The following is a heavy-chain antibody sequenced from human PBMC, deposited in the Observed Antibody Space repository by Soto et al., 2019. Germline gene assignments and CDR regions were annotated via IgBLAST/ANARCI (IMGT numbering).Heavy chain of an antibody. D-gene: IGHD6-19*01. V-gene: IGHV6-1*01. CDR3: ARDLAVAGTNQFDY. CDR2: TYYRSKWYN. J-gene: IGHJ4*02. CDR1: GDSVSSNSGA. Sequence: SQTLSLTCAISGDSVSSNSGAWNWIRQSLSRGLEWLGRTYYRSKWYNDYAVSVKSRITINPDTSKNQFSLQLNSVAPEDTAVYYCARDLAVAGTNQFDYWGQGTLVTVSS.